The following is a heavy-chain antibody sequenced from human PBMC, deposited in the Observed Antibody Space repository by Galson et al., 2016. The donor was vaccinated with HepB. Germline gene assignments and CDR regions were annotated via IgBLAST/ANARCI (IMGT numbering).Heavy chain of an antibody. Sequence: SLRLSCATSGFMFSDYWMTWVRQAPGKGLEWVASIRGDGSDKMCVGSVRGRFTISRDNAKTSIYLQMNSLRVDDTAVYYCARVGYCSGVGCQGRDWFDPWGQGTLVTVSS. CDR3: ARVGYCSGVGCQGRDWFDP. D-gene: IGHD2-15*01. CDR1: GFMFSDYW. J-gene: IGHJ5*02. V-gene: IGHV3-7*03. CDR2: IRGDGSDK.